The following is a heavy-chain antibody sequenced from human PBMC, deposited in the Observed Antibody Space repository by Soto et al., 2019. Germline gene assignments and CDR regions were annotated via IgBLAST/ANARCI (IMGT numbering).Heavy chain of an antibody. Sequence: QVQLQESGPGLVKPSGTLSLTCAVSGGSISSSNWWSWVRQPPGKGLEWIGEIYHSGSTNYNPSLQGRVPISVNKSKNQFSLELSSVTAADTGVYYCARVMAAAGFEYYYYYYGMDVWGQGTTVTVSS. J-gene: IGHJ6*02. V-gene: IGHV4-4*02. CDR1: GGSISSSNW. CDR2: IYHSGST. D-gene: IGHD6-13*01. CDR3: ARVMAAAGFEYYYYYYGMDV.